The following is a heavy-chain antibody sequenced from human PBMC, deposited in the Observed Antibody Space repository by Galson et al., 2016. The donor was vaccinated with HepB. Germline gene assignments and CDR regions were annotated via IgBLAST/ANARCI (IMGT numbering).Heavy chain of an antibody. CDR2: IDPSDSYT. Sequence: MPGKGLEWMGRIDPSDSYTNYSPSFQGHVTISADKSISTAYLQWSSLKASDTAMYYCARLPNNYYDSSGYYGYIDYWGQGTLVTVSS. D-gene: IGHD3-22*01. V-gene: IGHV5-10-1*01. J-gene: IGHJ4*02. CDR3: ARLPNNYYDSSGYYGYIDY.